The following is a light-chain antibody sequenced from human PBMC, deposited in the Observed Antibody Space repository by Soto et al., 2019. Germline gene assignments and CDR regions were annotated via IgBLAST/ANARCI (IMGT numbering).Light chain of an antibody. CDR1: QTVGSRY. J-gene: IGKJ1*01. CDR2: DAS. Sequence: EIVYRAWPGVVTLSPRDKETLSCGAIQTVGSRYLAWYQQKPGQAPRLLIYDASNRATGIPARCSGSGSGTDFTLPISSLEPEDFAVYYCQQRSNWHPWPFGQVAK. V-gene: IGKV3D-20*02. CDR3: QQRSNWHPWP.